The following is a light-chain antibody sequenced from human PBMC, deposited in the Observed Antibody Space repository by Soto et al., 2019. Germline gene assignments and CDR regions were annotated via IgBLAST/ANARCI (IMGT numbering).Light chain of an antibody. CDR2: SNN. Sequence: QSVLTQPPSASGTPGQRVTISCSGSSSNIGSNTVNWYQQLPGTAPKLLLYSNNQRPSGVPDRFSGSKSGTSASLAISGLQSEDEAYYYCAAWDDSLNAWVFGGGTKLTVL. CDR3: AAWDDSLNAWV. CDR1: SSNIGSNT. J-gene: IGLJ3*02. V-gene: IGLV1-44*01.